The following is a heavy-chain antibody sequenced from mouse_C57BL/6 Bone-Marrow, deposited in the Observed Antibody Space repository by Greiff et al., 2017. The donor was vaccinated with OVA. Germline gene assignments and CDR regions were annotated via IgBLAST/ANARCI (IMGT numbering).Heavy chain of an antibody. CDR2: IDPSDSYT. Sequence: QVHVKQPGAELVMPGASVKLSCKASGYTFTSYWMHWVKQRPGQGLEWIGEIDPSDSYTNYNQKFKGKSTLTVDKSSSTAYMQLSSLTSEDSAVYYCAREGSSGYVAYYWGQGTTLTVSS. V-gene: IGHV1-69*01. D-gene: IGHD3-2*02. CDR1: GYTFTSYW. CDR3: AREGSSGYVAYY. J-gene: IGHJ2*01.